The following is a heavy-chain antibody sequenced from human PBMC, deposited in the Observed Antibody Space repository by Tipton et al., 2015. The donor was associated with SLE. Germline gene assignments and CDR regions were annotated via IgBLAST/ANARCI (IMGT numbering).Heavy chain of an antibody. CDR2: ISYSGGT. CDR3: ARHRDHSDYEFDY. V-gene: IGHV4-59*01. J-gene: IGHJ4*02. Sequence: TLSLTCAVSGFSISGYYWSWIRQPPGKGLEWIAYISYSGGTNYNPSLKSRVTMSVDTSKNQFSLKLNSVTAADTAVYYCARHRDHSDYEFDYWGQGTLVSVSS. CDR1: GFSISGYY. D-gene: IGHD4-11*01.